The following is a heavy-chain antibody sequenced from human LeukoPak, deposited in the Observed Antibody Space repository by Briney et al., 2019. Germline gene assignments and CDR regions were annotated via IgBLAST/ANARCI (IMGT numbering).Heavy chain of an antibody. CDR2: ISFDGSNK. CDR3: AKERGSSWYRDYYFYY. Sequence: GRSLRLSCAASGFTFSSYGMHWVRQAPGKGLEWVAVISFDGSNKYYADSVKGRFTISRDNSKNTLYLQMNSLRADDTAVYYCAKERGSSWYRDYYFYYWGQGTLVTGSS. CDR1: GFTFSSYG. D-gene: IGHD6-13*01. V-gene: IGHV3-30*18. J-gene: IGHJ4*02.